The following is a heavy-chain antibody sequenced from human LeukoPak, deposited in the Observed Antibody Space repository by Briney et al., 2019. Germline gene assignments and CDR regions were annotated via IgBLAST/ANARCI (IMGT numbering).Heavy chain of an antibody. Sequence: SETLSLTGAVYGGSFSGYYWSWIRQPPGKGLEWIGEINHSGSTNYNPSLKSRVTISVDTSKNQFSLKLSSVTAADTAVYDCARSHYYGSGSYHPMPSNWGQGTLVTVSS. CDR2: INHSGST. CDR3: ARSHYYGSGSYHPMPSN. J-gene: IGHJ4*02. D-gene: IGHD3-10*01. V-gene: IGHV4-34*01. CDR1: GGSFSGYY.